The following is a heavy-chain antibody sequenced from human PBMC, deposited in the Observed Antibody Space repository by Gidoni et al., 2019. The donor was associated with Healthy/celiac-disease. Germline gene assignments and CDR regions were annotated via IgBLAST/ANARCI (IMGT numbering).Heavy chain of an antibody. CDR3: ARDYCSSTSCYNNYYYYGMDV. CDR2: IIPIFGTA. CDR1: GGTFSSYA. D-gene: IGHD2-2*02. J-gene: IGHJ6*02. Sequence: QVQLVQSGAEVKKPGSSVKVSCKASGGTFSSYAISWVRPAPGQGLEWLGGIIPIFGTANYAQKFQGRVTITADESTSTAYMELSSLRSEDTAVYYCARDYCSSTSCYNNYYYYGMDVWGQGTTVTVSS. V-gene: IGHV1-69*01.